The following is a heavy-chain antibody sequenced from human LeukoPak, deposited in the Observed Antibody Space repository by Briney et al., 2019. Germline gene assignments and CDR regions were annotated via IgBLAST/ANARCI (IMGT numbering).Heavy chain of an antibody. CDR1: GGSISSYY. V-gene: IGHV4-59*01. J-gene: IGHJ4*02. D-gene: IGHD2-8*01. Sequence: SETLSLTCTVSGGSISSYYWSWIRQPPGKGLEWIGSIYYSGSTNYNPSLKGRVTLSVDTSKNQFSLNLSSVTAADTAVYFCARGPPSNNGFYYWGQGTLVTVSS. CDR3: ARGPPSNNGFYY. CDR2: IYYSGST.